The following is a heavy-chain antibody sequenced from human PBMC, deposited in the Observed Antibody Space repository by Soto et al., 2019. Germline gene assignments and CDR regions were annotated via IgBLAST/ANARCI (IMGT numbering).Heavy chain of an antibody. CDR3: AKADGEQWLLPHLDK. D-gene: IGHD6-19*01. CDR2: ISCCGGST. CDR1: GFNFKKFA. Sequence: GGSLRLSCVASGFNFKKFAMSWVRQAPGEGLEWVSGISCCGGSTSYADSVKGRFSIARDDSTNTLSLQMNNLRVEDTAQYYCAKADGEQWLLPHLDKWGQGTLVTVSS. V-gene: IGHV3-23*01. J-gene: IGHJ4*02.